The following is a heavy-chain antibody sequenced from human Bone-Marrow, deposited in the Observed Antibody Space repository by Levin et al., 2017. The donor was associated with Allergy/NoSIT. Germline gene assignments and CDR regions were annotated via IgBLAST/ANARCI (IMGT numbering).Heavy chain of an antibody. Sequence: GESLKISCAASGFTFSSYEMNWVRQAPGKGLEWVSYISSSGSTIYYADSVKGRFTISRDNAKNSLYLQMNSLRAEDTAVYYCARSFTAYCGGDCLRFDPWGQGTLVTVSS. V-gene: IGHV3-48*03. D-gene: IGHD2-21*02. J-gene: IGHJ5*02. CDR1: GFTFSSYE. CDR2: ISSSGSTI. CDR3: ARSFTAYCGGDCLRFDP.